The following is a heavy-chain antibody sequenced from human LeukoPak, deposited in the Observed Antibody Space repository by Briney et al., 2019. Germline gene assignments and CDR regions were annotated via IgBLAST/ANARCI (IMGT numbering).Heavy chain of an antibody. CDR3: AREWGGYTYGYDYYYYYMDV. D-gene: IGHD5-18*01. Sequence: ASVRVSCKASGYRFTSYGITWVRQAPGQGLEWMGWISTYNGNTNYAQRFQDRVTMTADTSTTTAYLELRSLRSDDTAVYYCAREWGGYTYGYDYYYYYMDVWGEGTTVTVSS. J-gene: IGHJ6*03. V-gene: IGHV1-18*01. CDR2: ISTYNGNT. CDR1: GYRFTSYG.